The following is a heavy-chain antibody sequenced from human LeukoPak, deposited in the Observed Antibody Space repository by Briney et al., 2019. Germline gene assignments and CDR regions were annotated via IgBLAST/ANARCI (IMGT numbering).Heavy chain of an antibody. Sequence: GGSLRLSCAASGFTFSSYEMNWVRQAPGKGLEWVSSISSSSSYIYYAGSVKGRFTISRDNAKNSLYLQMNSLRAEDTAVYYCARDSGRDAFDIWGQGTMVTVSS. D-gene: IGHD2-15*01. J-gene: IGHJ3*02. CDR2: ISSSSSYI. CDR3: ARDSGRDAFDI. V-gene: IGHV3-21*01. CDR1: GFTFSSYE.